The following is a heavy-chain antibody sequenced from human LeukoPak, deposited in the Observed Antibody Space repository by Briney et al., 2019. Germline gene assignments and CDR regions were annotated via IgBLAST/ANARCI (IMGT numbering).Heavy chain of an antibody. CDR3: ARGQYSSSWLPEYYYYYYGMDV. CDR2: IKQDGSEK. D-gene: IGHD6-13*01. J-gene: IGHJ6*02. V-gene: IGHV3-7*01. Sequence: GGSLRLSCAASGFTFSSYWMSWVRQAPGKGLEWVANIKQDGSEKYYVDSVKGRFTISRDNAKNSLYLQMNSLRAEDTAVYYCARGQYSSSWLPEYYYYYYGMDVWGQGTTVTVSS. CDR1: GFTFSSYW.